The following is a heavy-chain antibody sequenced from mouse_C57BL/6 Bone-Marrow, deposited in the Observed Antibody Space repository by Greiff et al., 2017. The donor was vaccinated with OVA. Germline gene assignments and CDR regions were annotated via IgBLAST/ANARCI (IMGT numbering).Heavy chain of an antibody. CDR3: ARKFPIYYYGSSYYFDY. CDR1: GFSLTSYG. CDR2: IWSGGST. Sequence: VQLQQSGPGLVQPSQSLSITCTVSGFSLTSYGVHWVRQSPGKGLEWLGVIWSGGSTDYNAAFISRLSISMDNSKSQVFFKMNSLQADDTAIYYCARKFPIYYYGSSYYFDYWGQGTTLTVSS. V-gene: IGHV2-2*01. D-gene: IGHD1-1*01. J-gene: IGHJ2*01.